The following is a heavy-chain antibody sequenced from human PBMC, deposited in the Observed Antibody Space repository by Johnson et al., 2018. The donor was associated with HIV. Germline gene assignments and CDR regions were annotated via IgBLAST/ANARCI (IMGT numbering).Heavy chain of an antibody. CDR1: GFTFRTYG. CDR2: IRYDGSKR. V-gene: IGHV3-30*02. Sequence: QVQLVESGGGVVQPGGSLRLSCAASGFTFRTYGIHWVRQAPGKGLEWVAFIRYDGSKRYYADSVKGRFTISRDNAKNTLYLQMNSPRTGDTAVYYCAKGWRQLWPTGDGAFDIWGQGTMVTVSS. CDR3: AKGWRQLWPTGDGAFDI. J-gene: IGHJ3*02. D-gene: IGHD5-18*01.